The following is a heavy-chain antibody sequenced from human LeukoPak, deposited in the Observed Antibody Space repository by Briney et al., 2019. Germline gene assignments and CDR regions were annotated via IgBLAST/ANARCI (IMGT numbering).Heavy chain of an antibody. J-gene: IGHJ4*02. Sequence: GGSLRLSCAASGLTFSSYGMHWVRQPPPKGLEWVAFIRYDGSNKYYADSVKGRFTISRDNSKNTLYLQMNSLRAEDTAVYYCAKVGYCSITSCQLRDYWGQGTLVTVSS. CDR1: GLTFSSYG. D-gene: IGHD2-2*01. CDR3: AKVGYCSITSCQLRDY. V-gene: IGHV3-30*02. CDR2: IRYDGSNK.